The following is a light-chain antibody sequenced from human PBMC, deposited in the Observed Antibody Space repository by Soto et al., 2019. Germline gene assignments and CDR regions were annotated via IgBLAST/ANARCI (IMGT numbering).Light chain of an antibody. Sequence: QSALTQPASVSGSPGQSITISCTGTSSDVGGYKYVSWYQQHPGKVPKLMIYEVSTRPSGISNRFSGSKSGNTASLTISGLQAEDEADYYCSSYRTSYTLVFGGGTKVTVL. CDR2: EVS. V-gene: IGLV2-14*01. CDR3: SSYRTSYTLV. CDR1: SSDVGGYKY. J-gene: IGLJ2*01.